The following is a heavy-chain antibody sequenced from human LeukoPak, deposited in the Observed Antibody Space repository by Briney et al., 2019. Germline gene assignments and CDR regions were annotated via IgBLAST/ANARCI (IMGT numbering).Heavy chain of an antibody. D-gene: IGHD1-26*01. Sequence: SVKVSCKASGGTFSSYAISWVRQAPGQGLEWMGGIIPIFGTANYAQKFQGRVTITADESTSTVYMELSSLRSEDTAVYYCARGDRYIVGALDYWGQGTLVTVSS. CDR1: GGTFSSYA. V-gene: IGHV1-69*13. CDR2: IIPIFGTA. J-gene: IGHJ4*02. CDR3: ARGDRYIVGALDY.